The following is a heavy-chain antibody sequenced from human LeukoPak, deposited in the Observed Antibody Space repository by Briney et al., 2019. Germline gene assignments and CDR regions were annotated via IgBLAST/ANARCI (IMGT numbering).Heavy chain of an antibody. CDR1: GFTFSSYS. J-gene: IGHJ5*02. D-gene: IGHD4-17*01. CDR3: AKQYGDYVSYWFDP. V-gene: IGHV3-48*02. Sequence: PGGSLRLSCAASGFTFSSYSMNWVRQAPGKGLEWVSYISSSSSTIYYADSVKGRFTISRDNAKNSLYLQMNSLRDEDTAVYYCAKQYGDYVSYWFDPWGQGTLVTVSS. CDR2: ISSSSSTI.